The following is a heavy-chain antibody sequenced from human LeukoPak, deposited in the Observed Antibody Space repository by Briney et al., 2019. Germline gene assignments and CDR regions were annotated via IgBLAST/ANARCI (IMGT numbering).Heavy chain of an antibody. CDR1: GFTFSNYW. J-gene: IGHJ6*02. CDR2: ISADESST. CDR3: ARDKGYGDYRYYYYGMDV. D-gene: IGHD4-17*01. Sequence: GGSLRLSCSASGFTFSNYWMHWVRQAPGKGLVWVSRISADESSTAYADSVKGRFTISRDNAKNTLYLQMNSLRAEDTAVYYCARDKGYGDYRYYYYGMDVWGQGTTVTVSS. V-gene: IGHV3-74*01.